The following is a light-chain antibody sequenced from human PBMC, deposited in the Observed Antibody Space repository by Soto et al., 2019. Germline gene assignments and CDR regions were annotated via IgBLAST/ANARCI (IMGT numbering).Light chain of an antibody. J-gene: IGKJ4*01. CDR1: QDINGL. CDR3: QQTNNFPLT. CDR2: PSS. V-gene: IGKV1-12*01. Sequence: DIPMTQSPSSVSASVGDRVTITCRASQDINGLLAWYQQKPGTAPKLLIYPSSSLQTGVPSRFSGSRSVTDFTLTISSLQPEDFATYYCQQTNNFPLTFGGGTKVEIK.